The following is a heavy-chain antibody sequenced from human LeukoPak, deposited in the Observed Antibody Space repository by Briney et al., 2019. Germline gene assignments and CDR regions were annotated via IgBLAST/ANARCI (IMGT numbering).Heavy chain of an antibody. D-gene: IGHD5-18*01. CDR1: GFTFSSYS. V-gene: IGHV3-21*01. CDR2: ISSSSSYI. CDR3: ARGDRDEDRYGSYYLDY. Sequence: PGGSLRLSCAASGFTFSSYSMNWVRQAPGKGLEWVSSISSSSSYIYYADSVKGRFTISRDNAKNSLYLQMNSLRAEDTAVYYCARGDRDEDRYGSYYLDYWGQGTLVTVSP. J-gene: IGHJ4*02.